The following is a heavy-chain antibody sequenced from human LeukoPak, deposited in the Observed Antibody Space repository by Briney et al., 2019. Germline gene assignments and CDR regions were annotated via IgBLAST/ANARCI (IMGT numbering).Heavy chain of an antibody. V-gene: IGHV4-34*01. CDR2: INHSGST. CDR3: ARACYYYGMDV. J-gene: IGHJ6*02. Sequence: SETLSLTCAVYGGSFSGYYWSWIRQPPGKGLEWIGEINHSGSTSCNPSLKSRVTISVDTSKNQFSLKLSSVTAADTAVYYCARACYYYGMDVWGQGTTVTVSS. CDR1: GGSFSGYY.